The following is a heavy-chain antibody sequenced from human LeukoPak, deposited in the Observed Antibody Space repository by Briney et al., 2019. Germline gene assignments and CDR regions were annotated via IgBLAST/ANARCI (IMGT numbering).Heavy chain of an antibody. D-gene: IGHD2-21*01. CDR3: ARLFVRDY. CDR2: INHSGST. Sequence: SETLSLTCAVYGGSFSGYYWSWIRQPPGKGLEWIGEINHSGSTNYNPSLKSRVTISVDTSKNQFSLKLSSVTAADTAVYYCARLFVRDYWGQGTLVTVSS. J-gene: IGHJ4*02. V-gene: IGHV4-34*01. CDR1: GGSFSGYY.